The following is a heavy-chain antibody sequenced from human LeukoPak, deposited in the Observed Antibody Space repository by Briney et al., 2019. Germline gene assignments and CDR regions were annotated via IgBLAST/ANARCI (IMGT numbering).Heavy chain of an antibody. D-gene: IGHD3-22*01. V-gene: IGHV1-8*01. CDR2: MNPNSGNT. CDR3: ARRSGSSGTTVSY. CDR1: GYTFTSYD. Sequence: ASVKVSCKASGYTFTSYDINWVRQATGQGLEWMGWMNPNSGNTGHAQKFQGRVTMTRDTSISTAYMELSSLRSEDTAVYYCARRSGSSGTTVSYWGQGTQVTVSS. J-gene: IGHJ4*02.